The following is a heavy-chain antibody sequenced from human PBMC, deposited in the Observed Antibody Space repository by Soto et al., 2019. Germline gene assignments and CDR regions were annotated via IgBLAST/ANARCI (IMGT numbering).Heavy chain of an antibody. D-gene: IGHD1-1*01. J-gene: IGHJ1*01. CDR1: GLDFSTFG. CDR3: VSSHDMPI. V-gene: IGHV3-33*03. Sequence: QVRLVEAGGDVVQPGWSLTLSCEVSGLDFSTFGMHWVRQAPGKGLEWVAVIWADGSQTYYLDSVNGRFTVSRDNPKSTLYLQMTSLRVEHTAKYFCVSSHDMPIWGQATLVTVSS. CDR2: IWADGSQT.